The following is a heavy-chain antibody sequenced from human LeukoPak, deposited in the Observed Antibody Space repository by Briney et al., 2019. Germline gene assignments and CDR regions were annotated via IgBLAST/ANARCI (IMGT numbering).Heavy chain of an antibody. J-gene: IGHJ4*02. Sequence: GGSLRLSCAASGFTFSRYWMSWVRQAPGNGLEWVANIIQDGSEKYYVDSVKGRFTISRDNAKNSLYLQMNSLRAEDTAVYYCARDVGVDYWGQGTLVTVSS. CDR2: IIQDGSEK. CDR3: ARDVGVDY. CDR1: GFTFSRYW. D-gene: IGHD1-26*01. V-gene: IGHV3-7*01.